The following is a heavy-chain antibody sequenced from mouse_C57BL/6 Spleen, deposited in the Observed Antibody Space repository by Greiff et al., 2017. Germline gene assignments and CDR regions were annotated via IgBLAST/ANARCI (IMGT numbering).Heavy chain of an antibody. D-gene: IGHD3-2*02. V-gene: IGHV1-55*01. CDR2: IYPGSGST. Sequence: QVQLQQPGAELVKPGASVKMSCKASGYTFTSYWITWVKQRPGQGLERIGDIYPGSGSTNYNEKFKSKATLTVDTSSSTAYMQLSSLTSEDSAVYYCARSDSSGYPAWFAYWGQGTLVTVSA. CDR1: GYTFTSYW. CDR3: ARSDSSGYPAWFAY. J-gene: IGHJ3*01.